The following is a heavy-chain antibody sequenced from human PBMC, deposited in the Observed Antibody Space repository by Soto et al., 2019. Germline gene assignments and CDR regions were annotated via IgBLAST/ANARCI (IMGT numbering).Heavy chain of an antibody. V-gene: IGHV3-30*18. Sequence: QVQLVESGGGVVQSGRSLRLSCAASGFTFSSYGMHWVRQAPGKGLEWVAVISYDGSNKNYADSVKGRFTISRDNSKNTLYLQINTLRAEDTDVYYCAKGGADHGPGSYHWGQGTLVTVSS. CDR1: GFTFSSYG. D-gene: IGHD3-10*01. J-gene: IGHJ5*02. CDR3: AKGGADHGPGSYH. CDR2: ISYDGSNK.